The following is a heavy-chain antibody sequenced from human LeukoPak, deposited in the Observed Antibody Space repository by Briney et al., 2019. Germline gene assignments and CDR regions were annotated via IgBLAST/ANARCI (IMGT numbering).Heavy chain of an antibody. D-gene: IGHD5-12*01. V-gene: IGHV1-8*01. CDR1: GYTFTSYD. J-gene: IGHJ4*02. CDR3: ARGRNIVATIIGY. CDR2: MNPNSGNT. Sequence: ASVKVSCEASGYTFTSYDINWVRQATGQGLEWMGWMNPNSGNTGYAQKFQGRVTMTRNTSISTAYMELSSLRSEDTAVYYCARGRNIVATIIGYWGQGTLATVSS.